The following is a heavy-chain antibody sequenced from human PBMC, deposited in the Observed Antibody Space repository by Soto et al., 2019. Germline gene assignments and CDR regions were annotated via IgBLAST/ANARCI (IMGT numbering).Heavy chain of an antibody. V-gene: IGHV3-30-3*01. CDR2: ISYDGSNK. CDR1: GFTFSSYA. J-gene: IGHJ6*02. D-gene: IGHD6-19*01. Sequence: QVQLVESGGGVVQPGRSLRLSCAASGFTFSSYAMHWVRQAPGKGLEWVAVISYDGSNKYYADSVKGRFTISRDNSKNPLYLQMNSLRAEDTAVYYCARDQHSGYSSGWYYYGMDVWGQGTTVTVSS. CDR3: ARDQHSGYSSGWYYYGMDV.